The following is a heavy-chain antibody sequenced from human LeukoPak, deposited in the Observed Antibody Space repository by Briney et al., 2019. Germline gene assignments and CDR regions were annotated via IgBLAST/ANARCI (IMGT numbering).Heavy chain of an antibody. D-gene: IGHD2-15*01. CDR3: ARGGRYCSGGSCYFDY. CDR1: GGSISSYY. V-gene: IGHV4-4*07. CDR2: IYTSGST. J-gene: IGHJ4*02. Sequence: SETLSLTCTVSGGSISSYYWSWIRQPAGKGLEWIGRIYTSGSTNYNPSLKSRVTMSVDTSKNQFSLKLSSVTAADTAVYYCARGGRYCSGGSCYFDYWGQGTLVTVSS.